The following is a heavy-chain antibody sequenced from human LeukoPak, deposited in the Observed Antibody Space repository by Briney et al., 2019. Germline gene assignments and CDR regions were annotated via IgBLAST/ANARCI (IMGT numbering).Heavy chain of an antibody. Sequence: GGSLRLSCAASGFTFSNYWVTWVRQAPGKGLGWVANINQDGSEKYYVDSVKGRFTISRDNAKNSLYLQMNSLRAEGTAVYYCARVLTGIAAAGTDAFDIWGQGTMVTVSS. V-gene: IGHV3-7*05. J-gene: IGHJ3*02. D-gene: IGHD6-13*01. CDR1: GFTFSNYW. CDR2: INQDGSEK. CDR3: ARVLTGIAAAGTDAFDI.